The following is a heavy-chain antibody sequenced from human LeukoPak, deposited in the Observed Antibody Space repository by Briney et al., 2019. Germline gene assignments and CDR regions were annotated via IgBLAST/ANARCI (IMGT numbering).Heavy chain of an antibody. D-gene: IGHD3-3*01. V-gene: IGHV4-34*01. J-gene: IGHJ6*02. CDR1: GGSFSGYY. CDR3: ARGTLSGVIIGPRMDV. Sequence: PPETLSLTCAVYGGSFSGYYWSWIRQPPGKGLEWIGEINHSGSTNYNPSLKSRVTISVDTSKNQFSLKLSSVTAADTAVYYCARGTLSGVIIGPRMDVWGQGTTVTVSS. CDR2: INHSGST.